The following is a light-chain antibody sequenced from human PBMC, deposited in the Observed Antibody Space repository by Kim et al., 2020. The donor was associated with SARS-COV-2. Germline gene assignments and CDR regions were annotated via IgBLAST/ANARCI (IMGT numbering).Light chain of an antibody. CDR3: QQYHNWPQT. CDR1: QSVSSN. Sequence: EIVMMQSPATLSVSPGERAALSCRASQSVSSNLAWYQQKPGQAPRLLIYGASTRATGIPDRFSGSGSGTEFTLTISSLQSEDFADYYCQQYHNWPQTFGQGTNWRS. V-gene: IGKV3-15*01. CDR2: GAS. J-gene: IGKJ2*01.